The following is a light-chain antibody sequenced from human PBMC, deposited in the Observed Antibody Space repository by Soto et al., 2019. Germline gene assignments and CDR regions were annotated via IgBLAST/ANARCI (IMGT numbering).Light chain of an antibody. CDR3: QQYDSYPIT. V-gene: IGKV1-5*01. CDR1: QSIERW. J-gene: IGKJ5*01. Sequence: EIQMTQSPSALSASVGDRVTITCRASQSIERWLAWYQQTPGKAPKLLIYGASNLQSGVPSRFSGSGSGTEFTLTISSLQPDDFATYHCQQYDSYPITFGQGTRLEIK. CDR2: GAS.